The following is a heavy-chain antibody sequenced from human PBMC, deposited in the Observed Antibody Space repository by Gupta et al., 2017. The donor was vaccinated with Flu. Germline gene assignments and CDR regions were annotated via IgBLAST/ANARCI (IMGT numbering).Heavy chain of an antibody. J-gene: IGHJ4*02. V-gene: IGHV3-33*03. CDR3: AKSLYCSGGACYSSADH. D-gene: IGHD2-15*01. CDR2: IWYDENYK. CDR1: GFTFSSYG. Sequence: QVHLVESGGGVVQPGGPLRLSCSASGFTFSSYGLNWVRLAPGKGLEWVAVIWYDENYKYYADSVKGRFTIARDNSKDTVYLQMNSLRAEDTAVYYCAKSLYCSGGACYSSADHWGQGTLVTVSS.